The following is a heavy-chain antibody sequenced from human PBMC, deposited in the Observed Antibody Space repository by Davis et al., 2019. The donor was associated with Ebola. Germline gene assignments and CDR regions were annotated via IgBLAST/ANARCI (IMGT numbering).Heavy chain of an antibody. D-gene: IGHD6-13*01. Sequence: GGSLRLSCAASGFTFSSYAMTWVRQAPGKGLEWVSGISDSGGSTYYAASVKGRFTISRDNAKNSLYLQMNSLRAEDTAVYYCARDRSVHRVGSWYDWGQGTLVTVSS. V-gene: IGHV3-23*01. CDR2: ISDSGGST. CDR1: GFTFSSYA. CDR3: ARDRSVHRVGSWYD. J-gene: IGHJ4*02.